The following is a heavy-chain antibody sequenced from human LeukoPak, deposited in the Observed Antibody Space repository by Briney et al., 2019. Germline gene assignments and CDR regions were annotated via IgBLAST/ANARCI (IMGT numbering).Heavy chain of an antibody. CDR3: AKGGNYDILTGYPF. Sequence: GGSLRLSCAASGFTFSSYAMSWVRQAPGKGLEWVSAISGSGGSTYYVDSVKGRFTISRDNSKNTLYLQMNSLRAEDTAVYYCAKGGNYDILTGYPFWGQGTLVTVSS. CDR2: ISGSGGST. J-gene: IGHJ4*02. V-gene: IGHV3-23*01. D-gene: IGHD3-9*01. CDR1: GFTFSSYA.